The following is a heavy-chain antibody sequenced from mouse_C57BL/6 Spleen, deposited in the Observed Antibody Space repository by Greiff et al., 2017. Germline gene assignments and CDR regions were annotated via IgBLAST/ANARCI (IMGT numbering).Heavy chain of an antibody. J-gene: IGHJ3*01. CDR3: SPYYSSFAWFAY. Sequence: QVQLQQPGAELVKPGASVKLSCKASGYTFTSYWMHWVKQRPGQGLEWIGMIHPNSGSTNYNEKFKSKATLTVDKSSSTAYMQLSSLTSEDSAVYYCSPYYSSFAWFAYWGQGTLVTVSA. V-gene: IGHV1-64*01. D-gene: IGHD2-5*01. CDR2: IHPNSGST. CDR1: GYTFTSYW.